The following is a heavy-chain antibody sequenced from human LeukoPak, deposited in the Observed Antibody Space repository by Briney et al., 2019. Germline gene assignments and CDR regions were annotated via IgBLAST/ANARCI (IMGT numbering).Heavy chain of an antibody. V-gene: IGHV3-9*01. CDR2: ISWNSSSI. J-gene: IGHJ4*02. CDR1: GFTFDDYA. CDR3: AKAKLRLGELSFILDY. D-gene: IGHD3-16*02. Sequence: GGSLRLSCAASGFTFDDYAMRWVRQAPGKGLEWVSGISWNSSSIGYANSVKGRFTISRDNAKNSLYLQMNSLRAEDTALYYCAKAKLRLGELSFILDYWGQGTLVTVSS.